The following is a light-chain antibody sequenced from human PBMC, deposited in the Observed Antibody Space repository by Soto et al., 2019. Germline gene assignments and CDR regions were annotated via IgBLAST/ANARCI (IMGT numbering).Light chain of an antibody. CDR1: QSIRSF. V-gene: IGKV1-39*01. CDR3: HQGKSPPRT. Sequence: DIQMTQSPSSRSASVGDRVTITCRASQSIRSFLNWYQKKPGKAPNLLIYAASSLQSWVPTRFSGSGSGKVFTPSIGSLQPEDLETYYGHQGKSPPRTFAQGPRL. CDR2: AAS. J-gene: IGKJ1*01.